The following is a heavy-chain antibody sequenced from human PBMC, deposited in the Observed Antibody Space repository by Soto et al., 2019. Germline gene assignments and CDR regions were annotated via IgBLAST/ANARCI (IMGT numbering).Heavy chain of an antibody. J-gene: IGHJ5*02. CDR1: GGSISSGGYY. CDR3: ARCRSYFGSSGYPGWFDP. CDR2: IYHSGTA. D-gene: IGHD3-22*01. V-gene: IGHV4-31*03. Sequence: QVQLQESGPGLVKPSQTLSLTCTVSGGSISSGGYYWGWVRQHPEKGLEWIGFIYHSGTAYHNPSPNSRISLSVDTSKHQFSLTLTSVTAADTAVYYCARCRSYFGSSGYPGWFDPWGQGTLVTVSS.